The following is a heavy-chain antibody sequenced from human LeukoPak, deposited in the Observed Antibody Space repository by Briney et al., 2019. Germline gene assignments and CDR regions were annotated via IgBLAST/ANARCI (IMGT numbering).Heavy chain of an antibody. D-gene: IGHD2-2*01. Sequence: RTSETLSLTCAVYGGSFSGYYWSWIRQPPGKGLEWIGEINHSGSTNYNPSLKNRVTISVDTSKNQFSLKLSSVTAADTAVYYCARVVQGFDDFEIWGQGTMVTVSS. CDR3: ARVVQGFDDFEI. CDR2: INHSGST. J-gene: IGHJ3*02. V-gene: IGHV4-34*01. CDR1: GGSFSGYY.